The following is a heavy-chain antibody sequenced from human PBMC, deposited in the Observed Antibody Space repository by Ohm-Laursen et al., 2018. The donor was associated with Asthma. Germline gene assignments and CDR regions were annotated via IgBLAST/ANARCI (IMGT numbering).Heavy chain of an antibody. V-gene: IGHV3-21*06. CDR3: ARDSSSWRNDAFDI. D-gene: IGHD3-22*01. J-gene: IGHJ3*02. Sequence: SLRLSCAASGFTFSSYSMNWVRQAPGKGLEWVSSISSSSNYIYYADSVKGRFTISRDNAKNSLYLQMNSLRAEETAVYYCARDSSSWRNDAFDIWGQGTMVTVSS. CDR2: ISSSSNYI. CDR1: GFTFSSYS.